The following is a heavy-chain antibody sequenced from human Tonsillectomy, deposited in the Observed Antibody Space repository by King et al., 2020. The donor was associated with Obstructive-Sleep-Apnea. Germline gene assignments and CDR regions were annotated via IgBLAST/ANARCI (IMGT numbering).Heavy chain of an antibody. CDR3: AATGYCSSTSCYGLLDY. J-gene: IGHJ4*02. Sequence: VQLVESGGGVVQPGGSLRLSCAASGFTFSSYGMHLVRQAPGKGLEVVAFVHYDGRNKYYVDFVKGRFNIFRDNSNNTLFLQMNSLRPEDKAVYYSAATGYCSSTSCYGLLDYWGQGTLVTVSS. CDR2: VHYDGRNK. V-gene: IGHV3-30*02. D-gene: IGHD2-2*01. CDR1: GFTFSSYG.